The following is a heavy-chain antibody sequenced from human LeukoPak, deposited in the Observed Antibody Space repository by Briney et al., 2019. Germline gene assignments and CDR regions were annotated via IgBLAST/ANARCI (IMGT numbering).Heavy chain of an antibody. Sequence: PSETLSLTCTVSGGSISSGDYYWSWIRQPPGKGLEWIRYIYYSGSTYYNPSLKSRVTISVDTSKNQFSLKLSSVTAVDTAVYYCARTQGYCSSTSCYPFDYWGQGTLVTVSS. J-gene: IGHJ4*02. V-gene: IGHV4-30-4*01. CDR1: GGSISSGDYY. D-gene: IGHD2-2*01. CDR3: ARTQGYCSSTSCYPFDY. CDR2: IYYSGST.